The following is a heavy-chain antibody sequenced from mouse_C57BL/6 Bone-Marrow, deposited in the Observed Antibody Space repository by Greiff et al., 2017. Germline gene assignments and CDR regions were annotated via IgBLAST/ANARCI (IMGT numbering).Heavy chain of an antibody. CDR2: INPSTGGT. J-gene: IGHJ2*01. CDR1: GYTFTGYY. D-gene: IGHD1-1*02. V-gene: IGHV1-42*01. Sequence: EVQLKESGPELVKPGASVKISCKASGYTFTGYYMNWVKQSPEKSLEWIGEINPSTGGTTYNQKFKAKATLTVDKSSSTTYMQLQSLTSEDSAVYYFASSYGEYWGQGTTRTVSS. CDR3: ASSYGEY.